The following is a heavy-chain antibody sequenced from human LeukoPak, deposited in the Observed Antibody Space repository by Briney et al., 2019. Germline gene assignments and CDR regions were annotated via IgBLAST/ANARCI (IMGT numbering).Heavy chain of an antibody. CDR1: GYTFTSYD. CDR2: MNPNSGNT. CDR3: ARIPSLYYYDSSDKNAFDI. J-gene: IGHJ3*02. Sequence: GASVKVSCKASGYTFTSYDINWVRQATGQGLEWMGWMNPNSGNTGYAQKFQGRVTITRNTSISTAYMELSSLRSEDTAVYYCARIPSLYYYDSSDKNAFDIWGQGTMVTVSS. V-gene: IGHV1-8*03. D-gene: IGHD3-22*01.